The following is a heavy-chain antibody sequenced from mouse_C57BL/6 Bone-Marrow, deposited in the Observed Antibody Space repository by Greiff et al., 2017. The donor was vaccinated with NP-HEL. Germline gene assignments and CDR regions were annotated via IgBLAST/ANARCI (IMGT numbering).Heavy chain of an antibody. Sequence: EVQLQQSGAELVRPGASVKLSCTASGFNIKDYYMHWVKQRPEQGLEWIGRIDPEDGDTEYAPKFEGKATMTADTSSNTAYLQLSSLTSEDTAVYYCTTMDYYGSPFAYWGQGTLVTVSA. CDR1: GFNIKDYY. CDR3: TTMDYYGSPFAY. V-gene: IGHV14-1*01. J-gene: IGHJ3*01. D-gene: IGHD1-1*01. CDR2: IDPEDGDT.